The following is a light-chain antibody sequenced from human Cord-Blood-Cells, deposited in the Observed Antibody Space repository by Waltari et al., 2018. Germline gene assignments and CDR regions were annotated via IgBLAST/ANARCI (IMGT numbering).Light chain of an antibody. CDR3: QQYGSSPHMYT. CDR2: GAS. CDR1: QSVSSSY. J-gene: IGKJ2*01. Sequence: EIVFTQSPGPLSLSPGETATIPCRASQSVSSSYLALYKQNPGQAPRLRIYGASSRATFIPERFSSSGSGTDLTLTISRMEPEDFAVYYCQQYGSSPHMYTFGQGTKLEIK. V-gene: IGKV3-20*01.